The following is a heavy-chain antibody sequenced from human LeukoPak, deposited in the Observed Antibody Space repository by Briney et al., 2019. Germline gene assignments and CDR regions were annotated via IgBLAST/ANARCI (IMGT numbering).Heavy chain of an antibody. CDR2: INQDEIEK. Sequence: GGSLRLSCAASGFTFSDYYMSWIRQAPGKGLEWVANINQDEIEKYYVDSVKGRFTISRDNAKNSLYLQMNSLRAEDTAVYYCARHCSSTNCRAYWGQGTLVTVSS. J-gene: IGHJ4*02. V-gene: IGHV3-7*01. D-gene: IGHD2-2*01. CDR3: ARHCSSTNCRAY. CDR1: GFTFSDYY.